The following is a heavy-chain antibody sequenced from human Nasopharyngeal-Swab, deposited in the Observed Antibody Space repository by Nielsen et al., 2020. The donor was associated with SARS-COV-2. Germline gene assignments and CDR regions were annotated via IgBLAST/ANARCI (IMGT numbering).Heavy chain of an antibody. CDR3: ARLKNSYYYGMDV. CDR2: VYYSGST. V-gene: IGHV4-39*01. J-gene: IGHJ6*02. Sequence: SETLSRTCTVSGGSISSSGYYWGWIRQPPGKGLEWIGNVYYSGSTYYNPSLKSRVTMSVDTSKNQFSLKLSSVTAADTAVYYCARLKNSYYYGMDVWGQGTTVAVSS. D-gene: IGHD2/OR15-2a*01. CDR1: GGSISSSGYY.